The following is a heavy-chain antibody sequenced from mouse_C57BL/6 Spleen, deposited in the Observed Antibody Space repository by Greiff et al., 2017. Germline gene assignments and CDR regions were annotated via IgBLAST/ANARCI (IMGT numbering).Heavy chain of an antibody. V-gene: IGHV14-2*01. Sequence: VQLQQSGAELVKPGASVKLSCTASGFNITDYYMHWVKQRTEQGLEWIGRFDPEDGDTKYAPKFQGKATLTVDTSSNTVYLQLSRLTSDDSAVYDSTRRCSYIFDYWGQGTTLTVSS. CDR1: GFNITDYY. CDR3: TRRCSYIFDY. J-gene: IGHJ2*01. CDR2: FDPEDGDT. D-gene: IGHD1-1*01.